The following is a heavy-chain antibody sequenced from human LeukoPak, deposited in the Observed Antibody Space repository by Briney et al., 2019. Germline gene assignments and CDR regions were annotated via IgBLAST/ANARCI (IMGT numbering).Heavy chain of an antibody. CDR3: ARRSSGVGARWVIDY. D-gene: IGHD1-26*01. CDR1: GFTFSSYG. V-gene: IGHV3-30*19. Sequence: GGSLRLSCAASGFTFSSYGMHWVRQAPGKGLEWVAVISYDGSNKYYADSVKGRFTISRDNSKNTLYLQMNSLRAEDTAVYYCARRSSGVGARWVIDYWGQGTLVTVSS. CDR2: ISYDGSNK. J-gene: IGHJ4*02.